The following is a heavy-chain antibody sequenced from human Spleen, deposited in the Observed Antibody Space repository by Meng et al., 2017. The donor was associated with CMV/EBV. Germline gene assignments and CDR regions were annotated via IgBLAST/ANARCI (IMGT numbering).Heavy chain of an antibody. CDR2: ILPLLGIA. V-gene: IGHV1-69*10. CDR1: GCSFSSDA. Sequence: SVKVSCKASGCSFSSDAISWVRQAPGQGLEWMGGILPLLGIAHYAQNVPGRVTINANISTSTPYMELNSLRSEDTAMYYCARSRPPRMGYCGGDCYSGFDYWGQGTLVTVSS. D-gene: IGHD2-21*01. J-gene: IGHJ4*02. CDR3: ARSRPPRMGYCGGDCYSGFDY.